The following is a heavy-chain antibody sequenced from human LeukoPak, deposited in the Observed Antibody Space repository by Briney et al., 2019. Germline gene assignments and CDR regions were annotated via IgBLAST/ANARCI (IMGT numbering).Heavy chain of an antibody. Sequence: ASVKVSCKASGYTFTGYYMHWVRQAPGQGLEWMGWINPNSGGTNYAQKFQGRVTMTRDTSISTACMELSRLRFDDTAVYYCARVVGYSGYDSDFDYWGQGTLVTVSS. CDR3: ARVVGYSGYDSDFDY. CDR2: INPNSGGT. CDR1: GYTFTGYY. J-gene: IGHJ4*02. V-gene: IGHV1-2*02. D-gene: IGHD5-12*01.